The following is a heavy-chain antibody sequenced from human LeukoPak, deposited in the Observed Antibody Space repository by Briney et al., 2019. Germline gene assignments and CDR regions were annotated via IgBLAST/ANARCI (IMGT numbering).Heavy chain of an antibody. CDR1: GYSFSSGYY. J-gene: IGHJ4*02. CDR3: AIGPGYGSGWYLY. Sequence: SETLSLTCAVSGYSFSSGYYWGWIRPPPGKGLEWIGSIYHSGSTYYNPSLKSRVTISVDTSKNQFSLKLISVTAADTAVYHCAIGPGYGSGWYLYWGQGTLVTVSS. D-gene: IGHD6-19*01. CDR2: IYHSGST. V-gene: IGHV4-38-2*01.